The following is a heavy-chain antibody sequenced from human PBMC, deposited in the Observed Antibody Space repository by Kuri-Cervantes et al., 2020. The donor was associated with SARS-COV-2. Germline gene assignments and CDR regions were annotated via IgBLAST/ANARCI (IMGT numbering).Heavy chain of an antibody. Sequence: GESLKISCAASGFTVSSNYMSWVRQAPGKGLEWVSVIYGGGSTYYADSVKGRFTISRDNSKNTLYLQMNSLRAEDTAVYYCARDESYYYYYMDVWGKGTTVTVSS. CDR3: ARDESYYYYYMDV. J-gene: IGHJ6*03. CDR2: IYGGGST. CDR1: GFTVSSNY. V-gene: IGHV3-53*01.